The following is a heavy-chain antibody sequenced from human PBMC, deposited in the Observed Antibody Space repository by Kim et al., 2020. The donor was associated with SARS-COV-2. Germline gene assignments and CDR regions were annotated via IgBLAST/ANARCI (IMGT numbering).Heavy chain of an antibody. CDR3: AKVRARLLGYYYYGMDV. Sequence: GGSLRLSCAASGFTFSSYAMSWVRQAPGKGLEWVSAISGIGGSTYYADSVKGRFTISRDNSKNTLYLQMNSLRAEDTAVYYCAKVRARLLGYYYYGMDVWGQGTTVTVSS. V-gene: IGHV3-23*01. D-gene: IGHD2-8*02. CDR1: GFTFSSYA. J-gene: IGHJ6*02. CDR2: ISGIGGST.